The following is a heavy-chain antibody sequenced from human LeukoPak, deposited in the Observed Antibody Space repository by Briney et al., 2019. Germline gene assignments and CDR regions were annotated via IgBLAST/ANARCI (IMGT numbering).Heavy chain of an antibody. CDR1: GFTFSSYG. CDR3: AKEDSSNCGLDY. Sequence: GRSLRLSCGASGFTFSSYGMHWVRQAPGKGLEWVALISYDGSNKYYADSVKGRFTISRDNSKNTLYLQMNSLRGEDTAVYYCAKEDSSNCGLDYWGQGTLVTVSS. J-gene: IGHJ4*02. CDR2: ISYDGSNK. V-gene: IGHV3-30*18. D-gene: IGHD6-13*01.